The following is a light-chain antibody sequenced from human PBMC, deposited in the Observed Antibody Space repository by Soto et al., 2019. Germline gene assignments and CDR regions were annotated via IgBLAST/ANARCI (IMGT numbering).Light chain of an antibody. CDR3: SSYKISNTLPFV. Sequence: QSAMTHPASVSGSPGHSITISFTGTLRYVFVYNYVSWYQQYPVKSPKLLIYEVTHRPSVVSNRFSGSKSGNTASLTISGLQPEDEADYYCSSYKISNTLPFVFATWTKVPVL. V-gene: IGLV2-14*01. J-gene: IGLJ1*01. CDR1: LRYVFVYNY. CDR2: EVT.